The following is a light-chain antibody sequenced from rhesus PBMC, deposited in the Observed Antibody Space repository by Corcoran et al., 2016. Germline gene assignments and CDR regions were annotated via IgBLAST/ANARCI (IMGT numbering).Light chain of an antibody. CDR1: QGISDY. Sequence: DIQMTQSPSSLSASVGDRVSITCRASQGISDYLSWYQQKPEKAPKRLSYAAPSLESGVPPRFSGRGSGTEFTLTSNRLQPGAFAAYYCLQGYSTPFTFGPGTKLDIK. V-gene: IGKV1-36*02. CDR3: LQGYSTPFT. CDR2: AAP. J-gene: IGKJ3*01.